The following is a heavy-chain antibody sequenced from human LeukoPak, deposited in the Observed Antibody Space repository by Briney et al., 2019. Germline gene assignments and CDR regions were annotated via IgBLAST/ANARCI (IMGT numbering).Heavy chain of an antibody. CDR1: GGSISSSSYY. J-gene: IGHJ6*03. CDR3: ARHRGATSGYYYYYMDV. Sequence: SETLSLTCTVSGGSISSSSYYWGWIRQPPGKGLEWIGSIYYSGSTYYNPSLKSRVTTSVDTSKNQFSLKLSSVTAADTAVYYCARHRGATSGYYYYYMDVWGKGTTVTVSS. CDR2: IYYSGST. D-gene: IGHD1-26*01. V-gene: IGHV4-39*01.